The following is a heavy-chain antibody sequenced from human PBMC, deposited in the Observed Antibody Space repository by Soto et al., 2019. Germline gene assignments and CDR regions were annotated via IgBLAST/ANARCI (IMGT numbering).Heavy chain of an antibody. CDR3: ARGRAARAYYYYGMDV. V-gene: IGHV3-74*01. D-gene: IGHD6-13*01. Sequence: EVQLVESGGGLVQPGGSLRLSCAASGFTLTNYWMHWVRQAPGKGLVWVSRINSNGRSITYADSVKGRFTISRDNATNTLYLQRNSLRAEDTAVYYCARGRAARAYYYYGMDVWGQGTTVTVSS. J-gene: IGHJ6*02. CDR2: INSNGRSI. CDR1: GFTLTNYW.